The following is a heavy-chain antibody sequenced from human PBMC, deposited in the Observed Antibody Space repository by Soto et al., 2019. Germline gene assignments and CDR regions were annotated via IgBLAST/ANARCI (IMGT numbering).Heavy chain of an antibody. V-gene: IGHV4-59*01. CDR2: IYYSGST. Sequence: LSLPCTVSGGSISSYYWSWIRQPPGKGLEWIGYIYYSGSTNYNPSLKSRVTISVDTSKNQFSLKLSSVTAADTAVYYCARTRAHLLYYYYYYMDVWGKGTTVTVSS. CDR1: GGSISSYY. CDR3: ARTRAHLLYYYYYYMDV. D-gene: IGHD2-15*01. J-gene: IGHJ6*03.